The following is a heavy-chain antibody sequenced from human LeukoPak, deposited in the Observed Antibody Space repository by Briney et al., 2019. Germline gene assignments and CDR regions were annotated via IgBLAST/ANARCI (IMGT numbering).Heavy chain of an antibody. Sequence: SGPTLVNPTPPLTLTCTFSGFSLRTSGVGVGWIRQPPGKALEWLALLYWDDDKRYNPSLRSRLTITKDTSKNRVVFTMTNMDPVDTAAYYCAHSGARGYSGPRYYFDYWGQGTLVTVSS. CDR3: AHSGARGYSGPRYYFDY. V-gene: IGHV2-5*02. CDR2: LYWDDDK. J-gene: IGHJ4*02. D-gene: IGHD5-12*01. CDR1: GFSLRTSGVG.